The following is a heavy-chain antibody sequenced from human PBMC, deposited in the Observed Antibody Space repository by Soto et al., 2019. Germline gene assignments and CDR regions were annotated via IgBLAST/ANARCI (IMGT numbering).Heavy chain of an antibody. CDR2: IYYSGST. D-gene: IGHD1-20*01. CDR1: GGSISSGDYY. V-gene: IGHV4-30-4*01. Sequence: SETLSLTCTVSGGSISSGDYYWSWIRQPPGKGLEWIGNIYYSGSTYYNPSLKSRVTISLDTSKNHFSLKLSSVTAADTAVYYCARVTITGNAWGMDVWGQGPTATASS. J-gene: IGHJ6*02. CDR3: ARVTITGNAWGMDV.